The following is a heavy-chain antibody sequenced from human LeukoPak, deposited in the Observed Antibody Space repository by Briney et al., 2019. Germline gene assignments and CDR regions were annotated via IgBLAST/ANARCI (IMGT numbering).Heavy chain of an antibody. CDR2: ISAYNGNT. Sequence: ASVKVSCKASGYTFTSYGISWVRQAPGQGLEWMGWISAYNGNTNYAQKLQGRVTMTTDTSTRTAYMELRSLRSDDTAVYYCAREWKYCRSTSCGYYFDYWGQGTLVTVSS. CDR3: AREWKYCRSTSCGYYFDY. D-gene: IGHD2-2*01. V-gene: IGHV1-18*01. CDR1: GYTFTSYG. J-gene: IGHJ4*02.